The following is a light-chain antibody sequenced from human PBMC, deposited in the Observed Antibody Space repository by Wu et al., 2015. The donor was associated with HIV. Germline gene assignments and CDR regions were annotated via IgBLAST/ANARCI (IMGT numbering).Light chain of an antibody. V-gene: IGKV1-5*03. CDR3: QQYNSDSWT. CDR1: QSISNW. CDR2: KAS. Sequence: DIQMTQSPLTLSASVGDRVTITCRASQSISNWLAWYQQKPGKAPKLLIYKASTLESGVPSRFSGSGSGTEFTLTISSLQPDDFANYYCQQYNSDSWTFGQGTKVE. J-gene: IGKJ1*01.